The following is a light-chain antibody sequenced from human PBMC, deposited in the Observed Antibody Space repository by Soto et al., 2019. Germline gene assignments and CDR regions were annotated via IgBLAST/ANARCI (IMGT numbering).Light chain of an antibody. CDR2: GAS. J-gene: IGKJ1*01. CDR1: QSITNNY. V-gene: IGKV3-20*01. Sequence: EIVLTQSPGTLSLSPGERASLSCRASQSITNNYLAWYQQRPGQAPRLLIYGASSRATGIPHRFSGGGSGTDFTLTISSLEPEDFAVYYCQRYGSSNTFGQGTKVDIK. CDR3: QRYGSSNT.